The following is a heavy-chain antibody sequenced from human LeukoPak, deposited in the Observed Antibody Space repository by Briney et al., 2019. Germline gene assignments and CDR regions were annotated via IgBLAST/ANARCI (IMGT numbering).Heavy chain of an antibody. CDR1: GGTFSSYA. V-gene: IGHV1-69*13. CDR3: ARGEGGDDYAPPQYYYGMDV. Sequence: ASVKVSCKASGGTFSSYAISWVRQAPGQGLEWMGGIIPIFGTANYAQKFQGRVTITADESTSTAYMELSNLRSEDTAVYYCARGEGGDDYAPPQYYYGMDVWGQGTTVTVSS. CDR2: IIPIFGTA. J-gene: IGHJ6*02. D-gene: IGHD5-12*01.